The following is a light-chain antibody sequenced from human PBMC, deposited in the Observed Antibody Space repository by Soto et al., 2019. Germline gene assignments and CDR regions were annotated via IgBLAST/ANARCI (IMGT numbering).Light chain of an antibody. CDR2: DAS. J-gene: IGKJ1*01. Sequence: DIQMTQSPSTLSASVGDRVTITCRASQSISTWLAWYQHKPGKAPKVLIYDASILESGVPSRFSGSGSGTEFTLTISSLQPDDFATYFCQQYNSYPRWTFGQGTKVGIK. CDR3: QQYNSYPRWT. CDR1: QSISTW. V-gene: IGKV1-5*01.